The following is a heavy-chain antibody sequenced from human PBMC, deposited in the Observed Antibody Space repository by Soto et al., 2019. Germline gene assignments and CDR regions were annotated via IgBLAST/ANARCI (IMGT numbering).Heavy chain of an antibody. D-gene: IGHD6-19*01. V-gene: IGHV1-3*01. CDR1: GFTFTKYA. J-gene: IGHJ4*01. CDR3: ARDYADIAVAGIPLLAH. CDR2: NNAGNGNT. Sequence: QVQLVQSGAEVKKPGASVNVSCKASGFTFTKYAMHWVRQAPGQRLEWMGWNNAGNGNTRYSKRLQGRGTISRATSASTVYLDLSSMRSEDTAVYYCARDYADIAVAGIPLLAHWGQGTLVTVSS.